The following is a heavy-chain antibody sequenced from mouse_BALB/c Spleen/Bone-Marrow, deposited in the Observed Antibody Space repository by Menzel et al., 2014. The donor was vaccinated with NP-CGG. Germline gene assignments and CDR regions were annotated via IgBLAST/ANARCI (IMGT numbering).Heavy chain of an antibody. CDR1: GYTFTNYW. J-gene: IGHJ3*01. CDR3: ARRDGSSYSFVY. Sequence: QVQLQQSGAELAKPGASVKMSCMASGYTFTNYWMHWVKQRPGQGLEWIGYINPSTGYTEYNQKFKDKATLTADKSSSTAYMQLSSLTSEDSAVYYCARRDGSSYSFVYWGQGTLVTVSA. D-gene: IGHD1-1*01. V-gene: IGHV1-7*01. CDR2: INPSTGYT.